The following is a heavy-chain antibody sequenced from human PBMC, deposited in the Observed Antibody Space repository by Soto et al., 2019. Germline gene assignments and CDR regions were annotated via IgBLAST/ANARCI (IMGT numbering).Heavy chain of an antibody. Sequence: SVKVSCKASGYTFTSYGISWVRQAPGQGLEWMGWISAYNGNTNYAQKLQGRVTMTTDTSTSTAYMELRSLRSDDTAVYYCARYRAAAGTHWFDPWGQGTLVTVSS. V-gene: IGHV1-18*04. J-gene: IGHJ5*02. CDR3: ARYRAAAGTHWFDP. CDR2: ISAYNGNT. D-gene: IGHD6-13*01. CDR1: GYTFTSYG.